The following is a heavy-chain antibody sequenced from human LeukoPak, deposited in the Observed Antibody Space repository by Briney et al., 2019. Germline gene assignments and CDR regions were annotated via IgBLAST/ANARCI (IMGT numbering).Heavy chain of an antibody. J-gene: IGHJ6*04. V-gene: IGHV3-30*18. Sequence: GRSLRLSCAASGFTFSSYGMHWVRQAPGKGLECVAVISYDGSNKYYADSVKGRFTISRDNSKNTLYLQMNSLRAEDTAVYYCAKDFDWLYYYYGMDVWGKGTTVTVSS. CDR1: GFTFSSYG. CDR3: AKDFDWLYYYYGMDV. D-gene: IGHD3-9*01. CDR2: ISYDGSNK.